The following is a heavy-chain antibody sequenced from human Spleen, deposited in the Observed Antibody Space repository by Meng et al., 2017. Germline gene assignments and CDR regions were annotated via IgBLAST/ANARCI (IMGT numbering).Heavy chain of an antibody. D-gene: IGHD2-8*02. Sequence: LRLSCTVSGGSISSGGYYWTWIRQHPGKGLEWIAKISYSGSTYYNPSLKSRVTISVDTSKKQFSLKLSSVTAADTAMYHCARRVVLGDTDAFDIWGQGTMVTVSS. CDR3: ARRVVLGDTDAFDI. V-gene: IGHV4-31*03. J-gene: IGHJ3*02. CDR1: GGSISSGGYY. CDR2: ISYSGST.